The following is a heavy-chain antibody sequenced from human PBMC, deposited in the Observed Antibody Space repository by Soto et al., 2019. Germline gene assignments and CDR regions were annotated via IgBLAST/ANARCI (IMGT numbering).Heavy chain of an antibody. V-gene: IGHV4-39*01. CDR2: IYYSGST. CDR3: ARGAVAAAGYGMDV. J-gene: IGHJ6*02. D-gene: IGHD6-13*01. Sequence: PSETLSLTCTVSGGSISSSSYYWGWIRQPPGKGLEWIGSIYYSGSTYYNPSLKSRVTISVDTSKNQFSLKLSSVTAADTAVYYCARGAVAAAGYGMDVWGQGTTVTVSS. CDR1: GGSISSSSYY.